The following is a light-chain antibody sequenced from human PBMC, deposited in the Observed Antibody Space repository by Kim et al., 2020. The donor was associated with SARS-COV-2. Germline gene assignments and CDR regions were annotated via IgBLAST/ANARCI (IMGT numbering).Light chain of an antibody. V-gene: IGKV1-16*01. CDR3: QQYTSFPYT. CDR2: TAS. Sequence: SASVGDRVTITCRASQDISHYLAWFQQKPGKAPKSLIYTASSLHTGVPSRFSGSGSGTHFTLTINNLQPEDFATYYCQQYTSFPYTFGQGTKLEI. CDR1: QDISHY. J-gene: IGKJ2*01.